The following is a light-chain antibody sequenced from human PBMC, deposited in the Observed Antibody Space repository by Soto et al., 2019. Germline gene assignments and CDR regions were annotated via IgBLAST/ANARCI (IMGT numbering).Light chain of an antibody. Sequence: ETVLTQSPGTLSLSPGERATLSCRASQSVSSSSLAWYQQRPGQAPRLLIYDASNRATGIPARFSGSGSGTDFTLTISSLQPEDFATYYCQQSYSTRTFGQGTKVDNK. CDR3: QQSYSTRT. V-gene: IGKV3D-20*02. J-gene: IGKJ1*01. CDR1: QSVSSSS. CDR2: DAS.